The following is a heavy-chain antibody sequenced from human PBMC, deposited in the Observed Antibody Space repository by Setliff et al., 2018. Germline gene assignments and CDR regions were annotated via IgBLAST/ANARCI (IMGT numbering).Heavy chain of an antibody. Sequence: SETLSLTCTVSGGSISSSSYYWGWIRQPPGKGLEWIGSIDYSGSTYYNPSLKSRVTISVETSKNQFSLKLSSVTAADTAVYYCASYRQDVNYWGQGTLVTVSS. V-gene: IGHV4-39*07. CDR3: ASYRQDVNY. D-gene: IGHD4-4*01. CDR1: GGSISSSSYY. J-gene: IGHJ4*02. CDR2: IDYSGST.